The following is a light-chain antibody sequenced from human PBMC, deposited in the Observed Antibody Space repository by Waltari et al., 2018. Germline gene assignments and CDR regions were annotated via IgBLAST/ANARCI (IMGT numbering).Light chain of an antibody. CDR2: DDN. CDR3: YSTDSTGNHVV. Sequence: YELTQPPSVSVSPGQTARTPCSGDAVPNKTDCWYQQKSGQAPVLIIYDDNKRHSGIPERFSGSSSGTMATLTISGAQVEDEADYYCYSTDSTGNHVVFGGGTKLTVL. J-gene: IGLJ2*01. CDR1: AVPNKT. V-gene: IGLV3-10*01.